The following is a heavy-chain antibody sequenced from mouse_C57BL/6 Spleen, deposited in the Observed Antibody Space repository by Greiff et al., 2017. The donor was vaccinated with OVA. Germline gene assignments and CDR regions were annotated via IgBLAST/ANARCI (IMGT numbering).Heavy chain of an antibody. CDR2: IDPEDGET. Sequence: VQLQQSGAELVKPGASVKLSCTASGFNITDYYMHWVKQRTEQGLEWIGRIDPEDGETKYAPKFQGKATLTADTSSNTAYLQLSSLTSEDTAVYYCASGDAMDYWGQGTSVTVSS. V-gene: IGHV14-2*01. J-gene: IGHJ4*01. CDR3: ASGDAMDY. CDR1: GFNITDYY.